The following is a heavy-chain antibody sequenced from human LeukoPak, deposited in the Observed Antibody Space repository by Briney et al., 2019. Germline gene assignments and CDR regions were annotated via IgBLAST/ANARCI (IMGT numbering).Heavy chain of an antibody. D-gene: IGHD4-23*01. J-gene: IGHJ4*02. CDR3: ASVSGGNSDYFDY. V-gene: IGHV4-59*08. Sequence: GSLRLSCAASGFTFSSYAMHWIRQPPGKGLEWIGYIYYSGSTNYNPSLKSRVTISVDTSKNQFSLKLRSVTAADTAVYYCASVSGGNSDYFDYWGQGTLVTVSS. CDR1: GFTFSSYA. CDR2: IYYSGST.